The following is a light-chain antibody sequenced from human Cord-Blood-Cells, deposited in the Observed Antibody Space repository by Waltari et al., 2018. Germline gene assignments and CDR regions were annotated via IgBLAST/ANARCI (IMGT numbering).Light chain of an antibody. CDR2: DVS. V-gene: IGLV2-14*03. CDR3: SSYTSSSTWV. CDR1: SSDVGGYHY. J-gene: IGLJ3*02. Sequence: QSALTQPASVSGSPGQSITISCTGTSSDVGGYHYVSLYQQHPGKAPKLMIYDVSNRPAGVSNRFSGSKSGNTAAMTMSGLQAEDEADYYCSSYTSSSTWVFGGGTKLTVL.